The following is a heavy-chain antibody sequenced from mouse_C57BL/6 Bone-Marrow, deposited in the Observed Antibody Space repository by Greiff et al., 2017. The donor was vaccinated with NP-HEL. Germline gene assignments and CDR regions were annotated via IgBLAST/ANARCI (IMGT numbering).Heavy chain of an antibody. CDR2: IHPSDSDT. Sequence: QVQLQQPGAELVKPGASVKVSCKASGYTFTSYWMHWVKQRPGQGLEWIGRIHPSDSDTNYNQKFKGKATLTVDKSSSTAYMQLSSLTSEDSAVYYCANYYGSSYGGYAMDYWGQGTSVTVSS. J-gene: IGHJ4*01. CDR3: ANYYGSSYGGYAMDY. V-gene: IGHV1-74*01. D-gene: IGHD1-1*01. CDR1: GYTFTSYW.